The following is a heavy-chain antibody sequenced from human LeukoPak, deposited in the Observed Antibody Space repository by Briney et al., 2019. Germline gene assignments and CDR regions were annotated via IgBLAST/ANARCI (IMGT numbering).Heavy chain of an antibody. D-gene: IGHD3-10*01. CDR2: IRGDGSTT. CDR3: ASLLTPYHGSGGGGVDV. V-gene: IGHV3-74*01. Sequence: GGSLRLSCAASGFTFSTHWMYWVRQAPGKELVWVSRIRGDGSTTSYADSVKGRFTISRDNAKDTLFLQMTSLRVEDTAVYSCASLLTPYHGSGGGGVDVWGQGTTVTVSS. CDR1: GFTFSTHW. J-gene: IGHJ6*02.